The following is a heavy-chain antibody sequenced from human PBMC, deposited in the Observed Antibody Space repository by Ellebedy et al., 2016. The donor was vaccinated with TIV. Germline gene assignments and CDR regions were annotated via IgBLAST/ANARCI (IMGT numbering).Heavy chain of an antibody. V-gene: IGHV4-59*08. CDR3: ARQSFAAAGPGLSYFDY. Sequence: SETLSLTXTVSGGSISSYYWSWIRQPPGKGLEWIGYIYYSGSTNYNPSLKSRVTISVDTSKNQFSLKLSSVTAADTAVYYCARQSFAAAGPGLSYFDYWGQGTLVTVSS. D-gene: IGHD6-13*01. CDR2: IYYSGST. CDR1: GGSISSYY. J-gene: IGHJ4*02.